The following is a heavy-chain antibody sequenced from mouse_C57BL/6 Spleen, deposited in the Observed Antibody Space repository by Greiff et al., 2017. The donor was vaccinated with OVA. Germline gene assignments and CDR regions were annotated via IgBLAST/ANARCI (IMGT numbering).Heavy chain of an antibody. CDR3: AMPYYDYGYFDV. D-gene: IGHD2-4*01. CDR1: GYTFTSYW. Sequence: QVQLQQPGAELVKPGASVKVSCKASGYTFTSYWMHWVKQRPGQGLEWIGRIHPSVSDTNYNQKFKGKATLTVDKSSSTAYMQLSSLTSEDSAVYYCAMPYYDYGYFDVWGTGTTVTVSS. CDR2: IHPSVSDT. J-gene: IGHJ1*03. V-gene: IGHV1-74*01.